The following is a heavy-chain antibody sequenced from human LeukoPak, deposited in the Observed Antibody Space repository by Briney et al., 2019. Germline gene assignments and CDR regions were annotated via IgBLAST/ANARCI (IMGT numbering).Heavy chain of an antibody. CDR3: ARDSSRGDLAF. V-gene: IGHV3-7*01. Sequence: PGGSLRLSCKASDFIFSHSWMSWVRQAPGKGLEWVANINQDGSKTYYVDSVKGRFTVSRDNARNSLFLQMNSLRAEDTAVSFCARDSSRGDLAFWGQGTLVTVSS. CDR1: DFIFSHSW. D-gene: IGHD2-21*02. CDR2: INQDGSKT. J-gene: IGHJ4*02.